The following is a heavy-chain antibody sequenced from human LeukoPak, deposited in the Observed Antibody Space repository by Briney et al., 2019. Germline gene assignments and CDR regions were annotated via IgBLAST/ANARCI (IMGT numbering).Heavy chain of an antibody. Sequence: PGGSLSLSCAASGFTFNNYGLHWVRQAPGKGLEWVTLISHDGNNEYYADSVKGRFATSRDDSKNTLYLQMNRLRAEDTAVYYCAKDPSLRVTLPVWGQGTLVTVSS. CDR1: GFTFNNYG. D-gene: IGHD2-21*02. J-gene: IGHJ4*02. V-gene: IGHV3-30*18. CDR2: ISHDGNNE. CDR3: AKDPSLRVTLPV.